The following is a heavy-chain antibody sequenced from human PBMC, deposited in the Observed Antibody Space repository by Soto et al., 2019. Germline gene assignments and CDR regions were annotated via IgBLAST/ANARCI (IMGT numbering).Heavy chain of an antibody. CDR1: GYTFTGYY. D-gene: IGHD5-18*01. Sequence: ASVKVFYNSSGYTFTGYYMHWVLQAPGQMLEWMGWINPNSGGTNYAQKFQGRVTMTRDTSISTAYMELSRLRSDDTAVYYCARGYSYGSDAFDIWGQGTMVTV. CDR2: INPNSGGT. V-gene: IGHV1-2*02. J-gene: IGHJ3*02. CDR3: ARGYSYGSDAFDI.